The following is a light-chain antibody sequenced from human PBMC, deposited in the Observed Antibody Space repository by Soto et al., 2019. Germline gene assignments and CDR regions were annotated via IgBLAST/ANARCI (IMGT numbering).Light chain of an antibody. J-gene: IGKJ1*01. CDR2: DAS. Sequence: DIHRTQSPSTLSASVGDRVTITCRASQSISSWLAWYQQKPGKAPKLLIYDASSLESGVPSRFSGSGSGTEFTLTISSLQPEDFATYYCQQNYGTPGTFGQGTKVDIK. CDR1: QSISSW. CDR3: QQNYGTPGT. V-gene: IGKV1-5*01.